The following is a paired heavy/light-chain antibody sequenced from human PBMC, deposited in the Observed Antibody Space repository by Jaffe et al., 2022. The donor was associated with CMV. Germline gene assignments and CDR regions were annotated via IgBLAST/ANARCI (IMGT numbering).Heavy chain of an antibody. V-gene: IGHV3-21*01. CDR2: ISGPGSKI. CDR1: GFTFRSYT. Sequence: EVQLVESGGGLVKPGGSLRLSCAASGFTFRSYTMNWVRQAPGEGLEWVSSISGPGSKIYYADSMKGRFTISRDNAGKSLYLQMNSLTAEDTAVYYCVRGHDLYNYGYYYYFGMDVWGQGTTVIVSS. J-gene: IGHJ6*02. CDR3: VRGHDLYNYGYYYYFGMDV. D-gene: IGHD5-18*01.
Light chain of an antibody. CDR3: GAWDSSLSGGSWV. V-gene: IGLV1-51*02. CDR1: SSSIGTNY. CDR2: END. Sequence: QSMLTQPPSVSAAPGQKVTISCSGSSSSIGTNYVSWYQHVPGTAPKLLIYENDKRPSGIPDRFSASQSGTSATLDITGLQTGDEADYYCGAWDSSLSGGSWVFGGGTKVTVL. J-gene: IGLJ3*02.